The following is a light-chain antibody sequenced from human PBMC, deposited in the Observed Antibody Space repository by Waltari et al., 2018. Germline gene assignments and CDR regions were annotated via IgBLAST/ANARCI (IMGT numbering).Light chain of an antibody. CDR2: GAT. V-gene: IGLV2-23*01. Sequence: QSALTPPASASGSPGQSITISCTSDVGNYHLVSWYQQRPGTAPKLKIYGATKRPSGVSDRFSGSKSVNTASLTISGLQAEDEADYYCCTFTSSGTWVFGGGTKLTV. CDR3: CTFTSSGTWV. CDR1: SDVGNYHL. J-gene: IGLJ2*01.